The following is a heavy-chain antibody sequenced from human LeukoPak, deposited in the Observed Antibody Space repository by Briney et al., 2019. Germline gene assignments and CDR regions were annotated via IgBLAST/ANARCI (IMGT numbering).Heavy chain of an antibody. J-gene: IGHJ5*02. D-gene: IGHD2-2*01. CDR2: INHSGST. V-gene: IGHV4-34*01. CDR3: ARLWYQLLFTCFDP. Sequence: PSQTLSLTCAVYGGSFRGYYWSWIRQPPGKGLEWIGEINHSGSTNYNPSLKSRVTLSVDTSKNQCSLELSSVTAADSAVYYCARLWYQLLFTCFDPWGQETLVTVS. CDR1: GGSFRGYY.